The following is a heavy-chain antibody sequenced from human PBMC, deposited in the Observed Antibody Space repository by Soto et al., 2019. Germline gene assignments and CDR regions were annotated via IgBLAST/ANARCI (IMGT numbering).Heavy chain of an antibody. CDR3: ARGVGGSAGSWNDVYYYGMDV. Sequence: KPSETLSLTCAISGDSVSSNSAAWNWIRQSPSRGLEWLGRTYYRSKWYNDYAVSVKSRITINPDTSKNQFSLQLNSVTPEDTAVYYCARGVGGSAGSWNDVYYYGMDVWGQGTTVTVSS. V-gene: IGHV6-1*01. CDR1: GDSVSSNSAA. D-gene: IGHD1-1*01. CDR2: TYYRSKWYN. J-gene: IGHJ6*01.